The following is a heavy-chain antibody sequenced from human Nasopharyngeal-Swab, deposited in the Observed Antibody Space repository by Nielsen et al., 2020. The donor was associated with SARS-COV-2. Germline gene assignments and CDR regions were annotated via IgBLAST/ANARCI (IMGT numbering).Heavy chain of an antibody. CDR1: GFTFSAHY. V-gene: IGHV3-72*01. J-gene: IGHJ6*02. Sequence: GVLRLSCAASGFTFSAHYMDWVRQAPGKGLEWVGRSRNKANSYTTEYAASVKGRFTISRDDSKNSLYLQMSSLRTEDTALYYCARDLSSIWTSGLGVWGQGTTVVVSS. CDR3: ARDLSSIWTSGLGV. CDR2: SRNKANSYTT. D-gene: IGHD6-13*01.